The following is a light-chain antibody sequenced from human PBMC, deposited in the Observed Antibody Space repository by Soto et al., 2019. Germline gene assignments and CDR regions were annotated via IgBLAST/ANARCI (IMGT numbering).Light chain of an antibody. CDR1: QTIYSN. CDR3: QQTYSSLPIT. Sequence: DIQMTQSPSSLSASVGDRVTITCRASQTIYSNLNWYQQKPGKAPNLLIYAASSLESGVPARFSGSGSGTHFTLTITGLQPEDFANYYCQQTYSSLPITFGQGTRLEIK. J-gene: IGKJ5*01. CDR2: AAS. V-gene: IGKV1-39*01.